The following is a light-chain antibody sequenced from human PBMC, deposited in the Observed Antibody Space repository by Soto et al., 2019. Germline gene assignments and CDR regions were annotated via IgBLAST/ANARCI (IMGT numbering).Light chain of an antibody. Sequence: QSALTQPASVSGSPGQSITISCTGTSYDVGGYNYVSWYQQHPGKAPQLMIYDVSNRPSGVSNRFSGSKSGNTASLTISGLQADDEADYYCSSYTSSSTVVFGGGTKLTVL. CDR2: DVS. V-gene: IGLV2-14*03. CDR1: SYDVGGYNY. J-gene: IGLJ3*02. CDR3: SSYTSSSTVV.